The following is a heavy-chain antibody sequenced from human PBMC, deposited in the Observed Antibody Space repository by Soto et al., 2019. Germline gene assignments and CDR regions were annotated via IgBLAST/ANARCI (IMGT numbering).Heavy chain of an antibody. CDR1: GFTFNDYA. J-gene: IGHJ3*01. CDR2: LSSRGFST. Sequence: GALRLSCAPSGFTFNDYALNWDRQVPGKGLEWVSILSSRGFSTHYAKGVMYRFTNSSDNNKSTVYLQMTSLRAEDTAVYYCVSDRAVYSSNGICLHDFDVWGLWTMVTVSS. D-gene: IGHD2-8*01. V-gene: IGHV3-23*01. CDR3: VSDRAVYSSNGICLHDFDV.